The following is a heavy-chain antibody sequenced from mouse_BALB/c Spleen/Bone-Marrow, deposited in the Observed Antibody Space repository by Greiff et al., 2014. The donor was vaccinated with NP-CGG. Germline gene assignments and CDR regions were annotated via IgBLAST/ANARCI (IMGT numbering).Heavy chain of an antibody. D-gene: IGHD1-2*01. V-gene: IGHV5-6-5*01. Sequence: EVQVVESGGGLVKPGESLKFSCAASGITVSSYTMSWVRQTPEKRLEWVASITGGGTTYYPDSVKGRFTISRDNARNIPYLQVSSLRSEDTAIYYCARHYGYVDAMDYWGQGTSVTVSS. CDR1: GITVSSYT. CDR3: ARHYGYVDAMDY. CDR2: ITGGGTT. J-gene: IGHJ4*01.